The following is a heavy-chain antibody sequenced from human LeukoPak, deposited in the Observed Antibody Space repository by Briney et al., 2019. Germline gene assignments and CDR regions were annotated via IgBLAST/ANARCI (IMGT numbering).Heavy chain of an antibody. CDR3: AREGIRPSRTDY. CDR2: IYQGGIN. D-gene: IGHD6-6*01. V-gene: IGHV4-30-2*01. J-gene: IGHJ4*02. Sequence: PSQTLSLTCTVSGGSISSGGYYWSWIRQPPGKGLEWIGNIYQGGINYYNPSLKSRVTISVDRSKNQFSLKLSSVTAADTAVYYCAREGIRPSRTDYWGQGTLVTVSS. CDR1: GGSISSGGYY.